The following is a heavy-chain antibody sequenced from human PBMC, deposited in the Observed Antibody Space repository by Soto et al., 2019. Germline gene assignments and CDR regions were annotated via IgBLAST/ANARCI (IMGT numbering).Heavy chain of an antibody. Sequence: GGSLRLSCSASGFTFSSYAMHWVRQAPGKGLEYVSAISSNGGSTYYADSVKGRFTISRDNSKNTLYLQMSSLRAEDTAVYYCVKDRDYGSGMHAFDIWGQGTMVTVSS. V-gene: IGHV3-64D*08. CDR2: ISSNGGST. J-gene: IGHJ3*02. CDR1: GFTFSSYA. CDR3: VKDRDYGSGMHAFDI. D-gene: IGHD3-10*01.